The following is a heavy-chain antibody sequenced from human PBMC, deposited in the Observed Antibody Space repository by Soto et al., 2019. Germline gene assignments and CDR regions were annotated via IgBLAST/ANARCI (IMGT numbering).Heavy chain of an antibody. CDR2: INPNSGGT. D-gene: IGHD3-3*01. J-gene: IGHJ6*03. CDR1: GYTFTGYY. CDR3: ASSARDDFWSGKNYYYYYMDV. V-gene: IGHV1-2*04. Sequence: ASVKVSCKASGYTFTGYYMHWVRQAPGQGLEWMRWINPNSGGTNYAQKFQGWVTMTRDTSISTAYMELSRLRSDDTAVYYCASSARDDFWSGKNYYYYYMDVWGNGTTVTVSS.